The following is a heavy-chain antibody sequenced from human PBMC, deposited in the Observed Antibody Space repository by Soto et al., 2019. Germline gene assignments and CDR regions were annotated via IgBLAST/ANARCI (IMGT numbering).Heavy chain of an antibody. Sequence: EVQLLESGGGLVQPGGSLRLSCAASGFTFSSYAMSWVRQAPGKGLEWVSAISGSGGSTYYADSVKGRFTISRDNSKNTLYLQMNSLRAEDTAVYYCAKYTVRGWYKRALFDYWGQGTLVTVSS. D-gene: IGHD6-19*01. J-gene: IGHJ4*02. CDR2: ISGSGGST. CDR3: AKYTVRGWYKRALFDY. V-gene: IGHV3-23*01. CDR1: GFTFSSYA.